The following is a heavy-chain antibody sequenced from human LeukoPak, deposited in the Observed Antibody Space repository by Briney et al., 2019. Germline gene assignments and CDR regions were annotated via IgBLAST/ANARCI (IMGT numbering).Heavy chain of an antibody. CDR2: INPNNAGA. D-gene: IGHD4-11*01. CDR1: GYTFTGYY. Sequence: ASVKVSCKSSGYTFTGYYKHWVRQAPGQGLEWKGWINPNNAGAKYEQKFQGRGTMTMDTSISQAYMELSSLKSDDTALYYCARVSATVPTHWGQGTLLTVS. V-gene: IGHV1-2*02. CDR3: ARVSATVPTH. J-gene: IGHJ4*02.